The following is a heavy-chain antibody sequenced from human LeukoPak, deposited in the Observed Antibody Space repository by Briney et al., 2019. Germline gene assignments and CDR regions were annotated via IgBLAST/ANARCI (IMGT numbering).Heavy chain of an antibody. CDR3: ARGYDSSGYFSD. Sequence: GASVKVSCKASGYTFISNAINWVRQALGQGLEWMGWIDTNTGNPTYAQGFTGQFVFSLDTSVSTAYLQISSLKAEDTAEYFCARGYDSSGYFSDWGQGTLVTVSS. V-gene: IGHV7-4-1*02. CDR1: GYTFISNA. CDR2: IDTNTGNP. J-gene: IGHJ4*02. D-gene: IGHD3-22*01.